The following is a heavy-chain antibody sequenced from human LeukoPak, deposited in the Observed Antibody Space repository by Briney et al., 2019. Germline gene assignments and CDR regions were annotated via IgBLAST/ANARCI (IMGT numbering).Heavy chain of an antibody. D-gene: IGHD2-15*01. V-gene: IGHV1-3*01. CDR2: INAGNPNT. Sequence: ASVKVSCKASGYTFISHAIHWVRQAPGQRLEWMGWINAGNPNTKYSQKFQGRVTVTTDESTSTAYMELSSLRSEDTAVYYCASPLSPSLYCSGGGCYPDAFDIWGQGTMVTVSS. CDR3: ASPLSPSLYCSGGGCYPDAFDI. CDR1: GYTFISHA. J-gene: IGHJ3*02.